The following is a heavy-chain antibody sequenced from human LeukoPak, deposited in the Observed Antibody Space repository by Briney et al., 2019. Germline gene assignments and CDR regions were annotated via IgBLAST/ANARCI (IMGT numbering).Heavy chain of an antibody. Sequence: SETLSLTCTVSGGSISSYYWSWIRQPPGKGLEWIGYIYYSGSTNYNPSLKSRVTISVDTSKNQFSLKLSSVTAADTAVYYCARGLVVAATSHTSYYYYYGMDVWGQGTTVTVSS. V-gene: IGHV4-59*01. CDR1: GGSISSYY. D-gene: IGHD2-15*01. CDR3: ARGLVVAATSHTSYYYYYGMDV. CDR2: IYYSGST. J-gene: IGHJ6*02.